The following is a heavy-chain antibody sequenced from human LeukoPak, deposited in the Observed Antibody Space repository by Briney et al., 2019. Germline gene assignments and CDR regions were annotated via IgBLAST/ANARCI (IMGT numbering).Heavy chain of an antibody. CDR1: GASISGSGYY. J-gene: IGHJ4*02. D-gene: IGHD5-18*01. CDR3: AIVDTAMGPFDY. V-gene: IGHV4-39*07. CDR2: IYYTGST. Sequence: SETLSLTCAVSGASISGSGYYLGWIRQPPGKGLEWIGNIYYTGSTYYNASLQSRVTISVDTSKNQFSLKLSSVTAADTAVYYCAIVDTAMGPFDYWGQGTLVTVSS.